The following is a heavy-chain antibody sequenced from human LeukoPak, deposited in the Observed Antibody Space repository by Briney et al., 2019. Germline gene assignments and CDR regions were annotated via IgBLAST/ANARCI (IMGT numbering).Heavy chain of an antibody. Sequence: GGSLRLSCSASGFTFSDYAMHWVRQAPGRGLQFVSAISSSGDYTSYSDSVKGRFTISRDNSKNTLHLQMSSLRPEDTAVYFCVKRGRTSAYAYDYGGQASLVTVSS. D-gene: IGHD5-12*01. V-gene: IGHV3-64D*06. CDR2: ISSSGDYT. J-gene: IGHJ4*02. CDR1: GFTFSDYA. CDR3: VKRGRTSAYAYDY.